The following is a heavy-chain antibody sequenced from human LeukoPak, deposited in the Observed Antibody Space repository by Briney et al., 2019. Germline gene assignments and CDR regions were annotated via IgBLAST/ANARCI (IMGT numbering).Heavy chain of an antibody. CDR3: ARELFDFDY. J-gene: IGHJ4*02. V-gene: IGHV3-23*01. CDR2: ITGSGGST. CDR1: GFTFDHFA. Sequence: GGSLRLSCAPSGFTFDHFAMTWVRQAPGKGLEWVSEITGSGGSTYYADSVKGRFTISRDNSENTLYLQMNSLRAEDTAIYYCARELFDFDYWGQGTLVTVSA. D-gene: IGHD3-10*01.